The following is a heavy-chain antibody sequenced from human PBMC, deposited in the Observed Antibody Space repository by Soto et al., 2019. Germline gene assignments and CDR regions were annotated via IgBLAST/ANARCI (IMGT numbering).Heavy chain of an antibody. CDR3: ARDVYCSSTSCSYNWFDP. CDR2: INHSGST. V-gene: IGHV4-34*01. CDR1: GGSFSGYY. J-gene: IGHJ5*02. D-gene: IGHD2-2*01. Sequence: SETLSLTCAVYGGSFSGYYWSWIRQPPGKGLEWIGEINHSGSTNYNPSLKSRVTISVDTSKNQFSLKLSSVTAADTAVYYCARDVYCSSTSCSYNWFDPWGQGTLVTV.